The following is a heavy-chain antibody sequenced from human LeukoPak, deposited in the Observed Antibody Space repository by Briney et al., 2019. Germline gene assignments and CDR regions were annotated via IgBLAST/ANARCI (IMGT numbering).Heavy chain of an antibody. CDR1: GGTISSYA. V-gene: IGHV1-69*05. Sequence: KVSCKASGGTISSYAISWVRQAPGQGLERMGGIIPIFGTANYAQKFQGRVTITTDESTSTAYMELSSLRSEDTAVYYCARELARGGDYVNYFDYWGQGTLVTVSS. CDR3: ARELARGGDYVNYFDY. J-gene: IGHJ4*02. CDR2: IIPIFGTA. D-gene: IGHD2-21*02.